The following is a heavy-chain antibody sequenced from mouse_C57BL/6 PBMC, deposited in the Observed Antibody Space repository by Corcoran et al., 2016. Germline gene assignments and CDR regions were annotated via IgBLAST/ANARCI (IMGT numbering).Heavy chain of an antibody. V-gene: IGHV1-80*01. J-gene: IGHJ3*01. CDR3: ARYYGSSAWFAY. CDR1: GYAFSSYW. CDR2: IYPGDGDT. D-gene: IGHD1-1*01. Sequence: QVQLQQSGAELVTPGASVKISCKASGYAFSSYWMNWVKQRPGKGLEWIGQIYPGDGDTNYNGKFKGKATLTADKSSSTAYMQLSSLTSEDSAFYFCARYYGSSAWFAYWGQGTLVTVSA.